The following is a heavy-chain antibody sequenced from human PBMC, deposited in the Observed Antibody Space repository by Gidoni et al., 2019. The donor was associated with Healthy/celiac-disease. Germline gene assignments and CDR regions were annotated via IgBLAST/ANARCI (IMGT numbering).Heavy chain of an antibody. CDR2: ISSNGGST. D-gene: IGHD2-2*01. V-gene: IGHV3-64D*09. CDR1: GFTFRSYA. Sequence: EVQLVESGGGLVQPGGSLRLSCSASGFTFRSYAMNWVRQAPGKGLEYVSAISSNGGSTYYADSVKGRFTISRDNSKNTLYLQMSSLRAEDTAVYYCVKGGVPAAAKKAYFDYWGQGTLVTVSS. J-gene: IGHJ4*02. CDR3: VKGGVPAAAKKAYFDY.